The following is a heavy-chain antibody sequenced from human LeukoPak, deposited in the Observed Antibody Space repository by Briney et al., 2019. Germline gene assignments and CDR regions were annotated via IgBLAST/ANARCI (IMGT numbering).Heavy chain of an antibody. J-gene: IGHJ4*02. CDR1: GYTFTSYD. V-gene: IGHV1-8*01. CDR3: ARAPRPLTYYDFWSGHYHFDY. D-gene: IGHD3-3*01. Sequence: ASVKVSCKASGYTFTSYDINWVRQAPGQGLEWMGWMNPNSGNTGYAQKFQGRVTMTRNTSISTAYMELSSLRSEDTAVYYCARAPRPLTYYDFWSGHYHFDYWGQGTLVTVSS. CDR2: MNPNSGNT.